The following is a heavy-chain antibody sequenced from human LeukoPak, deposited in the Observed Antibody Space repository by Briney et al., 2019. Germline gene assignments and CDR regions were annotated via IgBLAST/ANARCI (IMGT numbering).Heavy chain of an antibody. D-gene: IGHD6-19*01. CDR3: ARGRQSSSDWYYYYYGMDV. CDR2: IYYSGST. CDR1: GGSISSGGYS. Sequence: PSQTLSLTCAVSGGSISSGGYSWSWIRQPPGKGLEWIGYIYYSGSTKYNPSLKSRVTISVDTSKNQFSLKLSSVTAADTAVYYCARGRQSSSDWYYYYYGMDVWGQGTTVTVSS. V-gene: IGHV4-61*08. J-gene: IGHJ6*02.